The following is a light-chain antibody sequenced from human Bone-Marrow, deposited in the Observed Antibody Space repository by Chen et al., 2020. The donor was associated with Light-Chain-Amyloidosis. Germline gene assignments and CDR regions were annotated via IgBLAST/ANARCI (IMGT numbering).Light chain of an antibody. CDR1: QSLMQNNGSNF. Sequence: VMTQSPLSLAVTPGESASISCTSNQSLMQNNGSNFLDWYLQKPGQSPQLLIYLASDRASGVPDMFSGSGSGKDFTLKITSVEADDVGVYFCMQTLQPLRTFGQGIKLEI. CDR2: LAS. V-gene: IGKV2-28*01. CDR3: MQTLQPLRT. J-gene: IGKJ2*01.